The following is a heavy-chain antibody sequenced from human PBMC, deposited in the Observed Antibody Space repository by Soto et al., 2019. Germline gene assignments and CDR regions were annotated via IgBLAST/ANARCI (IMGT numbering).Heavy chain of an antibody. CDR3: ARRLGYCSSTSCYGWGYYYYYMDV. CDR1: GGSFSGYY. Sequence: SETLSLSCAVYGGSFSGYYWSWIRQPPGKGLEWIGEINHSGSTNYNPSLKSRVTISVDTSKNQFSLKLSSVTAADTAVYYCARRLGYCSSTSCYGWGYYYYYMDVWGKGTTVTVSS. D-gene: IGHD2-2*01. J-gene: IGHJ6*03. V-gene: IGHV4-34*01. CDR2: INHSGST.